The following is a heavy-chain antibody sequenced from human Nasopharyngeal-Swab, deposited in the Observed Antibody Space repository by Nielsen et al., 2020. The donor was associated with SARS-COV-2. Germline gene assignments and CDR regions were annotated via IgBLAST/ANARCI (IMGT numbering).Heavy chain of an antibody. Sequence: WIRQPPGKGLEWVSYISSSSSTIYYADSVKGRFTISRDNAKNSLYLQMNSLRDEDTAVYYCASPGSPGGYWGQGTLVTVSS. CDR3: ASPGSPGGY. D-gene: IGHD2-15*01. J-gene: IGHJ4*02. CDR2: ISSSSSTI. V-gene: IGHV3-48*02.